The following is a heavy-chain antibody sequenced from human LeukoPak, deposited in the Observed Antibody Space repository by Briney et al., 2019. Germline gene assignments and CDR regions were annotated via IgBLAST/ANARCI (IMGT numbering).Heavy chain of an antibody. D-gene: IGHD1-26*01. J-gene: IGHJ4*02. Sequence: GGSLRLSCAASGFTFDDYAMHWVRQAPGKGLEWVSGISWNSGSIGYADSVKGRFTISRDNAKNSLYLQMNSLRAEDTALYYCAKDMGGSYLLGLDYWGQGTLVTVSS. V-gene: IGHV3-9*01. CDR3: AKDMGGSYLLGLDY. CDR1: GFTFDDYA. CDR2: ISWNSGSI.